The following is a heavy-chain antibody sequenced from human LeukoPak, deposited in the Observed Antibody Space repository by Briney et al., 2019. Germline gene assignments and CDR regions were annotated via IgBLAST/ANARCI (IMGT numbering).Heavy chain of an antibody. J-gene: IGHJ3*02. CDR1: GFTFSSYE. V-gene: IGHV3-48*03. CDR3: ASPSTGQSFDI. D-gene: IGHD2-8*02. CDR2: ISSSGSTI. Sequence: GGSLRLSCAASGFTFSSYEMNWVRQAPGKGLEWVSYISSSGSTIYYADSVKGRLTISRDNAKNSLYLQMNSLRAEDTAVYYCASPSTGQSFDIWGQGTMVTVSS.